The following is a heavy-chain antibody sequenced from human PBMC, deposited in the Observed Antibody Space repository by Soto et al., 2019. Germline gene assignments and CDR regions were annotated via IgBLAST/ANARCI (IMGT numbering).Heavy chain of an antibody. CDR2: ITGSGASGVGT. V-gene: IGHV3-23*01. CDR3: AKAGRYCSSTSCYYYFDY. Sequence: GGSLRLSCAASGFTFSSYAMTWVRQAPGKGLEWVSAITGSGASGVGTYYAESVKGRFTISRDNSKNTVYLQMNSLRAEDTAVYYCAKAGRYCSSTSCYYYFDYWGQGTLVTVSS. J-gene: IGHJ4*02. D-gene: IGHD2-2*01. CDR1: GFTFSSYA.